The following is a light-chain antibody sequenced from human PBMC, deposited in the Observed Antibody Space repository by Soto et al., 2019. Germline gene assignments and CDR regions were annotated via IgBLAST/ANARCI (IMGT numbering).Light chain of an antibody. Sequence: DIQMTQYPSSLSASVGDGVTITCRASQNISYYLNWYQQKPGKAPKLLIYAASSLQSGVPSRFSGSASGTDFTLTISSLQPEDFAPYYCQQSYSTPLSFGGGTKVEIK. J-gene: IGKJ4*01. CDR1: QNISYY. CDR3: QQSYSTPLS. V-gene: IGKV1-39*01. CDR2: AAS.